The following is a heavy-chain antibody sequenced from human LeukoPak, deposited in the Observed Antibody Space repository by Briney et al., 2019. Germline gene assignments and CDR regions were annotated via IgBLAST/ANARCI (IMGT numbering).Heavy chain of an antibody. D-gene: IGHD4-17*01. V-gene: IGHV3-23*01. CDR2: ISGSGGTI. J-gene: IGHJ4*02. CDR3: ARGPYGDYIGLSVD. CDR1: GFTFSSYA. Sequence: GGSLRLSCAASGFTFSSYAMSWVRQAPGKGLEWVSAISGSGGTIYYADSVKGRFTISRDNAKNSLYLQMNSLRAEDTAVYYCARGPYGDYIGLSVDWGQGTLVTVSS.